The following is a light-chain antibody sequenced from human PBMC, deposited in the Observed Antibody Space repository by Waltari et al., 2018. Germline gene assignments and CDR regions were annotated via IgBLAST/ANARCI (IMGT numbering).Light chain of an antibody. CDR1: TLRTSY. J-gene: IGLJ2*01. CDR2: GED. V-gene: IGLV3-19*01. Sequence: SSELTQDPAVSVALGQTLRITCQGDTLRTSYASWYQVNPGQAPLLVMYGEDRRPSRIPDRIAGSSAGTTSSLTITGAQAEDEADYYCSPRNGGASQVVFAGGTKVTVL. CDR3: SPRNGGASQVV.